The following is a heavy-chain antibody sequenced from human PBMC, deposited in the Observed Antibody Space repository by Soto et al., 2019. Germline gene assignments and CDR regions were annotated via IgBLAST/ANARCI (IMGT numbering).Heavy chain of an antibody. CDR3: ARIPTPPPDPFDI. Sequence: PGGSLRLSCAASGFTFSDYFMNWIRQAPGKGLEWISYISSSGGTIYYADSVKGRFTISRDNAKNSLYLQMNSLRAEDTAEYFCARIPTPPPDPFDIWGQGTMVTVSS. CDR2: ISSSGGTI. CDR1: GFTFSDYF. D-gene: IGHD2-2*02. J-gene: IGHJ3*02. V-gene: IGHV3-11*01.